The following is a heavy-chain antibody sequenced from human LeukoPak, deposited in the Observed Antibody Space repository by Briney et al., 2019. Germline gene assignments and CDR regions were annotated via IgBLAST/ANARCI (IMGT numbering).Heavy chain of an antibody. Sequence: ASVKVSCKASGYTFTSYGISWVRQAPGQGLEWMGWISAYNGNTNYAQKLQGRVTMTTDTSTSTAYMELSSLRSEDTAVYYCATGITIFGVVIRDAFDIWGQGTMVTVSS. CDR3: ATGITIFGVVIRDAFDI. V-gene: IGHV1-18*01. D-gene: IGHD3-3*01. CDR2: ISAYNGNT. J-gene: IGHJ3*02. CDR1: GYTFTSYG.